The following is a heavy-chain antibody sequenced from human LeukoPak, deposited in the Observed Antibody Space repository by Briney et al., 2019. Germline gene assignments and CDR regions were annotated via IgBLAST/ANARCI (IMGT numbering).Heavy chain of an antibody. CDR2: ISHSGAST. V-gene: IGHV3-23*01. CDR1: GFTFSSYG. J-gene: IGHJ3*02. D-gene: IGHD2-15*01. CDR3: AKSVAPYCSGGSCFDAFDI. Sequence: QSGGSLRLSCAASGFTFSSYGMSWVRQAPGKGLEWVSAISHSGASTYYADSVKGRFTISRDNSKNTLYLQMNSLRAEDTAVYYCAKSVAPYCSGGSCFDAFDIWGQGTMVTVSS.